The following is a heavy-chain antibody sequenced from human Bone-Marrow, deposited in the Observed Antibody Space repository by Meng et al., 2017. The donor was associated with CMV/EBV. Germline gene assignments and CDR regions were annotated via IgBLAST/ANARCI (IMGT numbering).Heavy chain of an antibody. V-gene: IGHV4-59*01. J-gene: IGHJ2*01. CDR3: AREGLELRGRLWYFDL. D-gene: IGHD1-7*01. CDR1: GGSISSYY. Sequence: SETLSLTCTVSGGSISSYYWSWIRQPPGKGLEWIGYIYYSGSTNYNPSLKSRVTISVDTSKNQFSLKLSSVTAADTAVYYCAREGLELRGRLWYFDLWGRGTLVTVSS. CDR2: IYYSGST.